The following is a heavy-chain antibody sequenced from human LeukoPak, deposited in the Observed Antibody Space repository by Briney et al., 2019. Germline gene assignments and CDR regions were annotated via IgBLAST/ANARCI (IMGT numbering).Heavy chain of an antibody. V-gene: IGHV3-23*01. CDR1: GFSFSDYA. D-gene: IGHD6-19*01. J-gene: IGHJ4*02. CDR2: ISGSDGST. CDR3: ARDLSQWAGFDY. Sequence: GGSPRLSCAASGFSFSDYAMSWVRQAPGKGLEWVSGISGSDGSTYYADSVKGRFTISRDNSKNTLYLQMNSLRAEDTAVYYCARDLSQWAGFDYWGQGTLVTVSS.